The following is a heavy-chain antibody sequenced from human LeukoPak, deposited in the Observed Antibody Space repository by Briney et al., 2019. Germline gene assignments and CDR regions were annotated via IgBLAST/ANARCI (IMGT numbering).Heavy chain of an antibody. D-gene: IGHD1-26*01. CDR1: GYTLTGLP. J-gene: IGHJ4*02. V-gene: IGHV1-24*01. CDR2: FDPDDGET. CDR3: ATGTSGSYYVGIVRPIDY. Sequence: ASVKVSCKVSGYTLTGLPIHWVRQAPGKGLEWMGGFDPDDGETVYAQMFQGRVTMTEDTSSDTASMELSSLRSEDTAVYYCATGTSGSYYVGIVRPIDYWGQGSLVTVSS.